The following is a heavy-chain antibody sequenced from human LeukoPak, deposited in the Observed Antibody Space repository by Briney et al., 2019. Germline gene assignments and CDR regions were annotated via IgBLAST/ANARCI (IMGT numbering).Heavy chain of an antibody. CDR3: ARGGQFSFYYYGMDV. J-gene: IGHJ6*02. Sequence: GGSLRLSCAASGFTVSSNYMSWVRQAPGKGLEWVSVIYSGGSTYYADSVKGRFTISRDNSKNTLYLQMNSLRAEDTAVYYCARGGQFSFYYYGMDVWGQGTTVTVSS. V-gene: IGHV3-53*01. D-gene: IGHD2/OR15-2a*01. CDR1: GFTVSSNY. CDR2: IYSGGST.